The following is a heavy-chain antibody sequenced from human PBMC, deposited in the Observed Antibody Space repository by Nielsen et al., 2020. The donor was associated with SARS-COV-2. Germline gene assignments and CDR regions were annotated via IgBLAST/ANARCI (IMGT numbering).Heavy chain of an antibody. V-gene: IGHV5-10-1*01. CDR2: IDPSDSYT. CDR1: GYSFTSYW. D-gene: IGHD3-10*01. Sequence: GESLKISCQGSGYSFTSYWISWVRQMPGKGLEWMGRIDPSDSYTNYSPSFQGHVTISADKSVSTAYLQWSSLKASDTAMYYCARQSRITMVRGVPPYYFDYWGQGTLVTVSS. CDR3: ARQSRITMVRGVPPYYFDY. J-gene: IGHJ4*02.